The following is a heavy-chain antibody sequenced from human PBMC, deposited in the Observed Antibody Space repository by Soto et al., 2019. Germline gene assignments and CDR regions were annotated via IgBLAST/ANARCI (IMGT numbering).Heavy chain of an antibody. V-gene: IGHV3-30-3*01. CDR2: ISYDGNNQ. CDR1: GFTFSSYA. CDR3: ARGGYNFCYGYGDYFAF. J-gene: IGHJ4*02. D-gene: IGHD5-18*01. Sequence: QVQLVESGGGVVQPGRSLRLSCAASGFTFSSYAMHWVRQAPGKGLDWVTFISYDGNNQYYADSVKGRFTISRDNSKNTLYVQMNSLRAEDTAVYYCARGGYNFCYGYGDYFAFWGQGTLVTVSS.